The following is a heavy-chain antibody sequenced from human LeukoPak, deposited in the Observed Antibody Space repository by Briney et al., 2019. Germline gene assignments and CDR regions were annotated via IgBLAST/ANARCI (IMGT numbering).Heavy chain of an antibody. CDR2: INHSGST. V-gene: IGHV4-34*01. Sequence: SETLSLTCAVYGGSFGGYYWSWIRQPPGKGLEWIGEINHSGSTNYSPSLKSRVTISVDTSRNQFSLKLSSVTAADTAVYYCARGSFTLVPAPDYWGQGTLVTVSS. D-gene: IGHD2-2*01. CDR1: GGSFGGYY. CDR3: ARGSFTLVPAPDY. J-gene: IGHJ4*02.